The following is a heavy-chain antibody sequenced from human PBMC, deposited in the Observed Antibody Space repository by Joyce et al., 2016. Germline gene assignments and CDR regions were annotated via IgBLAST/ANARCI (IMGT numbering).Heavy chain of an antibody. D-gene: IGHD3-16*02. CDR3: AKSLSPYYDYIWGSYLDAFDI. CDR2: IRGSGTST. J-gene: IGHJ3*02. CDR1: GFTFSSYA. V-gene: IGHV3-23*01. Sequence: EVQLLESGGGLVQPGGSLRLSCAASGFTFSSYAMCWVRQARGKGLEWVSAIRGSGTSTYYADTVKGRFTISRDNSKNTLYLQMNSLRAEDTAVYYCAKSLSPYYDYIWGSYLDAFDIWGQGTMVTVSS.